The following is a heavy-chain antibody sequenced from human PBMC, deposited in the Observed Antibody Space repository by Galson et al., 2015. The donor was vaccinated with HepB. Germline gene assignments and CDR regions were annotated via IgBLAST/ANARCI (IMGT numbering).Heavy chain of an antibody. Sequence: SVKVSCKVSGYTLTELSMHWVRQAPGKGLEWMGGFDPEDGETIYAQKFQGRVTMTEDTSTDTAYMELSSLRSEDTAVYYCATLPGVDWFGEGSHRAEYFQHWGQGTLVTVSS. D-gene: IGHD3-10*01. CDR3: ATLPGVDWFGEGSHRAEYFQH. CDR2: FDPEDGET. J-gene: IGHJ1*01. V-gene: IGHV1-24*01. CDR1: GYTLTELS.